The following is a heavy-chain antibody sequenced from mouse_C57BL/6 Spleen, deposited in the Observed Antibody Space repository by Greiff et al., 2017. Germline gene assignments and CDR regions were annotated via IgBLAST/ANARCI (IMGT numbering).Heavy chain of an antibody. Sequence: QVHVKQPGAELVKPGASVKLSCKASGYTFTSYWMQWVKQRPGQGLEWIGEIDPSDSYTNYNQKFKGKATLTVDTSSSTAYMQLSSLTSEDSAVYYCARSDGYYNAMDYWGQGTSVTVSS. J-gene: IGHJ4*01. V-gene: IGHV1-50*01. CDR3: ARSDGYYNAMDY. D-gene: IGHD2-3*01. CDR2: IDPSDSYT. CDR1: GYTFTSYW.